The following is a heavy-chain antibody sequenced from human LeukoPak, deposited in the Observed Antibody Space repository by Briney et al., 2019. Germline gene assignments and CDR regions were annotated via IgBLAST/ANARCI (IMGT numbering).Heavy chain of an antibody. D-gene: IGHD3/OR15-3a*01. CDR2: ISSNGGST. Sequence: GGSLRLSCSASGFTFSSYAMHWVRQAPGKGLEYVSAISSNGGSTYYADSVKGRFTISRDNSKNTLYLQMSSLRAEDTAVYYCAREFYDIWTGPYNWFDPWGQGTLVTVSS. J-gene: IGHJ5*02. CDR3: AREFYDIWTGPYNWFDP. CDR1: GFTFSSYA. V-gene: IGHV3-64D*06.